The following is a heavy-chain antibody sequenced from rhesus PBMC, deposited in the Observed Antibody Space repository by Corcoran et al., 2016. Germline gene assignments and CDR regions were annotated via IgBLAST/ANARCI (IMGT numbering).Heavy chain of an antibody. J-gene: IGHJ5-2*02. CDR3: GRVSGWSLGSLDV. V-gene: IGHV4-127*01. D-gene: IGHD6S26*01. CDR1: GYSISSGYG. CDR2: IYGGSGRT. Sequence: QVQLQESGPGLVKPSETLSLTCAVSGYSISSGYGWGWIRQPPGKGREWIGHIYGGSGRTYDNPSLKSRFTVSKDTSKNQFSLKLSSVTAAGTAVYYGGRVSGWSLGSLDVWGRGVLVTVSS.